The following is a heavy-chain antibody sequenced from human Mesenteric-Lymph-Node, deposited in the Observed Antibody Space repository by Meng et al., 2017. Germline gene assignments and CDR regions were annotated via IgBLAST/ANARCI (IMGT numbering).Heavy chain of an antibody. CDR2: MNPNRGTT. CDR1: GYTFACYV. CDR3: ATGVADFEY. D-gene: IGHD6-19*01. Sequence: QVHGLQSGVELKRPGASGQVSCRSAGYTFACYVIDWVRQGTGQGLEWMGWMNPNRGTTGYAQKFQGRVTMTRNISKSTAYMDLSSLRSEDTAVYYCATGVADFEYWGQGTLVTVSS. V-gene: IGHV1-8*01. J-gene: IGHJ4*02.